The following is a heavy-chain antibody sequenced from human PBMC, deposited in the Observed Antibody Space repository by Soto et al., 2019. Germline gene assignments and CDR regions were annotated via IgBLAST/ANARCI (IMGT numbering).Heavy chain of an antibody. J-gene: IGHJ3*02. CDR2: MYYSGST. D-gene: IGHD4-17*01. CDR1: GGSISDFY. CDR3: ARGSLSTVTANAFDI. Sequence: QVKLQESGPGLVKPSETLSLTCTVSGGSISDFYWSWIRQPPGKALEWIGYGYMYYSGSTNYKPSLESRASISVDPSKNQFSLRLSSVTAADTAVYYCARGSLSTVTANAFDIWGPGALVTVSS. V-gene: IGHV4-59*01.